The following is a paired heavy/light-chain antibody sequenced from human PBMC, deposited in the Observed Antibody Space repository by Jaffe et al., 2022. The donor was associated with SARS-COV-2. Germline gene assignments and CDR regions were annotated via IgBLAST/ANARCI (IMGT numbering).Light chain of an antibody. CDR1: SSNIGSNT. J-gene: IGLJ3*02. Sequence: QSVLTQPPSASGTPGQRVTISCSGSSSNIGSNTVNWYQQLPGTAPKLLIYSNNQRPSGVPDRFSGSKSGTSASLAISGLQSEDEADYYCAAWDDSLKGVFGGGTKLTVL. CDR2: SNN. V-gene: IGLV1-44*01. CDR3: AAWDDSLKGV.
Heavy chain of an antibody. V-gene: IGHV4-59*01. CDR3: ARDIGLSGIAAGIASLKEYYFDY. D-gene: IGHD6-13*01. CDR2: IYYSGST. J-gene: IGHJ4*02. CDR1: GGSISSYY. Sequence: QVQLQESGPGLVKPSETLSLTCTVSGGSISSYYWSWIRQPPGKGLEWIGYIYYSGSTNYNPSLKSRVTISVDTSKNQFSLKLSSVTAADTAVYYCARDIGLSGIAAGIASLKEYYFDYWGQGTLVTVSS.